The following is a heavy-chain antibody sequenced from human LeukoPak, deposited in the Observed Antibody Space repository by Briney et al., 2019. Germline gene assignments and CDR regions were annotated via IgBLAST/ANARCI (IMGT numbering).Heavy chain of an antibody. CDR3: AGEGDLQAYCGGDCYSYFDY. Sequence: PSETLSLTCAVSGYSISSGYYWGWIRQPPGKGLEWIGSIYHSGSTYYNPSLKSRVTISVDTSKNQFSLKLSSVTAADTAVYYCAGEGDLQAYCGGDCYSYFDYWGQGTLVTVSS. V-gene: IGHV4-38-2*02. CDR1: GYSISSGYY. J-gene: IGHJ4*02. CDR2: IYHSGST. D-gene: IGHD2-21*02.